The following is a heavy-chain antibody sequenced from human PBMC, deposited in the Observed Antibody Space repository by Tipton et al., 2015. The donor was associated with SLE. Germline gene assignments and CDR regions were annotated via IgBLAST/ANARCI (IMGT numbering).Heavy chain of an antibody. Sequence: SLRLSCAASGFSFSDYEVNWVRQAPGKGLEWLSYISSSGTTIYYADAVKDRFTISRDNTKKSLFLQMNSLRVEDTAVYYCARDWGLLPGGSYFDYWGQGTLVTVSS. CDR2: ISSSGTTI. J-gene: IGHJ4*02. CDR1: GFSFSDYE. V-gene: IGHV3-48*03. CDR3: ARDWGLLPGGSYFDY. D-gene: IGHD3-22*01.